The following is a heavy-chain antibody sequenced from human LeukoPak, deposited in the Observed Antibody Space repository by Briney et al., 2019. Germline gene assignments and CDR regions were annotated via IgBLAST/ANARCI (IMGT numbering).Heavy chain of an antibody. J-gene: IGHJ4*02. V-gene: IGHV3-33*01. Sequence: GGSLRLSCAASGFTFSSYGMHWVRQAPGKGLEWVAVIWYDGSNKYYADSVKGRFTISRDNSKNTLYLQMNSLRAEDTAVYYCARDQMAGYSSGWYPFDYWGQGTLVTVSS. CDR3: ARDQMAGYSSGWYPFDY. D-gene: IGHD6-19*01. CDR1: GFTFSSYG. CDR2: IWYDGSNK.